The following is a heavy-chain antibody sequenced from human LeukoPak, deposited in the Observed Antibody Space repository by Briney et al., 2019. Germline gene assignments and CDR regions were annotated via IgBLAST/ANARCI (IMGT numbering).Heavy chain of an antibody. D-gene: IGHD1-20*01. V-gene: IGHV3-66*01. CDR2: IYSGGST. J-gene: IGHJ3*02. CDR3: VRDENSRYNWNDGAFDI. Sequence: GSLRLSCAASGFTVSSNYMSWVRQAPGKGLEWVSVIYSGGSTYYADSVKGRFTTSRGNSKNTLYLQMNSLRAEDTAVYYCVRDENSRYNWNDGAFDIWGQGTMVTVSS. CDR1: GFTVSSNY.